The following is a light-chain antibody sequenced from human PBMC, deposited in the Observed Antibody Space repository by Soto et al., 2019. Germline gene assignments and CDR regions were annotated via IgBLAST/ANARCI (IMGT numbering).Light chain of an antibody. Sequence: EIVLTQSPGTLSLSPGERATLSCRASESVSSSYLAWYQQKPGQAPRLLIFGASSRATGTPDRFSGSGTGTDFTLTISGLEPEDFAVYYCQQYGSSPPWTFGQGTEVEIK. CDR3: QQYGSSPPWT. CDR1: ESVSSSY. V-gene: IGKV3-20*01. J-gene: IGKJ1*01. CDR2: GAS.